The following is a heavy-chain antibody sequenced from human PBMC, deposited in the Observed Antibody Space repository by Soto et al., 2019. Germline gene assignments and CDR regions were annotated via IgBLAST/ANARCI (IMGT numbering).Heavy chain of an antibody. CDR3: LNGDYY. J-gene: IGHJ4*02. Sequence: EEQLVESGGGLVQPGGSLRLSCADSEFSFSTHYVNWVRQTPGKGLEWVSSINRDSTVIKYADSVKGRFTISRDNARNSLSLQMNSLRAEDTAVYYCLNGDYYVGPGTLVTVSS. D-gene: IGHD3-16*01. V-gene: IGHV3-48*01. CDR1: EFSFSTHY. CDR2: INRDSTVI.